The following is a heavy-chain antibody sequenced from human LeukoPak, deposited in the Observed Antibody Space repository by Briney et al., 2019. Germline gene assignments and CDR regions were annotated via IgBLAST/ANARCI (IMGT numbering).Heavy chain of an antibody. D-gene: IGHD5-12*01. CDR1: GLTFSDYG. CDR3: AKGVRSGYDRLDY. V-gene: IGHV3-30*18. CDR2: ISYDGLNK. Sequence: PGGSQRLSCAASGLTFSDYGIHWVRQAPGKGLEWVAVISYDGLNKNYADSVKGRFTISRDNSKNTLYLQMNSLRVEDTAVYYCAKGVRSGYDRLDYWGQGTLVTVSP. J-gene: IGHJ4*02.